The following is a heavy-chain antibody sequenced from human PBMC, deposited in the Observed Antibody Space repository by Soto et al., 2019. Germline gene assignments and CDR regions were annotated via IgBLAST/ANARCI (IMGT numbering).Heavy chain of an antibody. V-gene: IGHV3-15*07. CDR1: GFTFSNAW. CDR3: TTAIWFDAFDI. Sequence: EVQLVESGGGLVKPGGSLSLSCAASGFTFSNAWMNWVRQAPGKGLEWVGRIKSKTDGGSTDYAAPVKGRFTISRDDSKNTLYLKMNSLKTEDTAVYYCTTAIWFDAFDIWGQGTMVTVSS. CDR2: IKSKTDGGST. J-gene: IGHJ3*02. D-gene: IGHD3-10*01.